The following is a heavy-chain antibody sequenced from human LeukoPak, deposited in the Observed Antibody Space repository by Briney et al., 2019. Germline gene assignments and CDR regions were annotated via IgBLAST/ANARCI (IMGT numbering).Heavy chain of an antibody. Sequence: SETLSLTCTVSGGSISSYYWSWIRQPAGKGLEWIGRIYTSGSTNYNPSLKSRVTMSVDTSKNQFSLKLSSVTAADTAVYYCARDAIFGYSYGLYYGMDVWGQGTTVTVSS. J-gene: IGHJ6*02. CDR3: ARDAIFGYSYGLYYGMDV. CDR2: IYTSGST. V-gene: IGHV4-4*07. D-gene: IGHD5-18*01. CDR1: GGSISSYY.